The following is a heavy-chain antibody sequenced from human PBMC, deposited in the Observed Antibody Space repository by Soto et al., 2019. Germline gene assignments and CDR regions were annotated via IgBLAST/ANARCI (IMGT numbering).Heavy chain of an antibody. V-gene: IGHV1-18*01. CDR1: GYTFTNFG. D-gene: IGHD4-17*01. Sequence: QVPLVQSGAEVKKPGASVKVSCKASGYTFTNFGINWVRQAPGLGLEWVGWISPYNGNTQTVEKLQGRVTMTTDTATSTAYMELRSLRSDDTAVYYCARGRDHGDFYFDYWGQGTLVTVSS. CDR2: ISPYNGNT. CDR3: ARGRDHGDFYFDY. J-gene: IGHJ4*02.